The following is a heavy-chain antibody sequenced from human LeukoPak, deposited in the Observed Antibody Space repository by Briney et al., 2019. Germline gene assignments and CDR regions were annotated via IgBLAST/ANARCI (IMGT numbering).Heavy chain of an antibody. CDR1: GGSISSYY. D-gene: IGHD4-23*01. CDR3: ARGSKRWDY. CDR2: IYYSGTT. J-gene: IGHJ4*02. V-gene: IGHV4-59*01. Sequence: SETLSLTCTVSGGSISSYYWSWIRQPPEKGLEWIGHIYYSGTTNYDPSLKSRVTISVDTSKNQFSLKLSSVTAADTAVYYCARGSKRWDYWGQGTLVTVSS.